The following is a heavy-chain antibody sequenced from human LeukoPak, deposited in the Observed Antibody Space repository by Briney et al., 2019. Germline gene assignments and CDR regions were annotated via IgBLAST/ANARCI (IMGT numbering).Heavy chain of an antibody. Sequence: SETLSLTCTVSSVSISSSTYYWGWIRQPPRKGLEWIGNIYYSGSTYYNPSLQSRVTISVDTSKNQFSLQLSSVTAADTAVYYCASRARYFYGMDVWGQGTTVTVSS. D-gene: IGHD3-10*01. CDR1: SVSISSSTYY. CDR2: IYYSGST. J-gene: IGHJ6*02. CDR3: ASRARYFYGMDV. V-gene: IGHV4-39*01.